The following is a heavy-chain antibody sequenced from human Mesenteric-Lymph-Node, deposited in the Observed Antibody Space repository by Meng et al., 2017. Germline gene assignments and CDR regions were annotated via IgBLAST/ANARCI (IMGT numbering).Heavy chain of an antibody. V-gene: IGHV4-61*01. CDR3: ARMIGSGPFDY. CDR2: IHYSRSP. Sequence: QGPLQEPGPGLVRPSETLSLPCTVSGDSVSTNYFWSWLRQSPGKGLELIGYIHYSRSPDYNPSLKSRVTISIDTSKNQFSLNLNSVTTTDTAVYYCARMIGSGPFDYWGQGTLVTVSS. J-gene: IGHJ4*02. CDR1: GDSVSTNYF. D-gene: IGHD6-19*01.